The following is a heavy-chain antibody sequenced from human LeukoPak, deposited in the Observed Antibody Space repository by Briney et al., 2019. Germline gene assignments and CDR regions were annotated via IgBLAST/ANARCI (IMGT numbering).Heavy chain of an antibody. V-gene: IGHV4-39*01. CDR2: IYYSEST. CDR1: GGSICSSSYY. J-gene: IGHJ1*01. CDR3: ARAYYYDSSGYRAEYFQH. D-gene: IGHD3-22*01. Sequence: SETLSLTCTVSGGSICSSSYYWGWIRQPPGKGLEWIGSIYYSESTYYNPSLKSRVTISVDTSKNQFSLKLSSVTAADTAVYYCARAYYYDSSGYRAEYFQHWGQGTLVTVSS.